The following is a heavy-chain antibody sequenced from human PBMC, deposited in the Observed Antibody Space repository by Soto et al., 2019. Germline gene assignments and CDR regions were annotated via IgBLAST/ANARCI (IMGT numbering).Heavy chain of an antibody. CDR2: IGGGGADT. Sequence: DVQLLESGGGLVQPGGSLRLSCVASGFTFSDFAMTWVRQAPGKGLEWVSSIGGGGADTYYADSVKGRFTISRDNSKDTLYLQMNSLRAEDTAVYYCAKDAVPYNGQWDWFDPWGQGILVTVSS. V-gene: IGHV3-23*01. CDR3: AKDAVPYNGQWDWFDP. D-gene: IGHD3-10*01. J-gene: IGHJ5*02. CDR1: GFTFSDFA.